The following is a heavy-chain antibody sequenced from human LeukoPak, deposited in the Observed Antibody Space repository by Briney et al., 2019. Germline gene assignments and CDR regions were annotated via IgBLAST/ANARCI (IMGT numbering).Heavy chain of an antibody. CDR3: AKDNNGDYGDAFDI. V-gene: IGHV3-30*02. CDR2: IRYDGSNK. D-gene: IGHD4-17*01. J-gene: IGHJ3*02. Sequence: GGSLRLSCAASGFTFSSYGMHWVRQAPGKGLEWVAFIRYDGSNKYYADSVKGRFTISRDNAKNSLYLQMNSLRAEDTALYYCAKDNNGDYGDAFDIWGQGTMVTVSS. CDR1: GFTFSSYG.